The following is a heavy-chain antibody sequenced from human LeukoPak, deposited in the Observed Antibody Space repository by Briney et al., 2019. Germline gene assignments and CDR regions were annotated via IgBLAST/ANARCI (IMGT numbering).Heavy chain of an antibody. V-gene: IGHV4-4*07. Sequence: SETLSLTCTVSGGSISSYYWSWIRQPAGKGLEWIGRIYTSGSTNYNPSLKSRVTMSVDTSKNQFSLKLSSVTAADTAVYYCARGPTMVRGVTNNAFDIWGQGTMVTVSS. J-gene: IGHJ3*02. D-gene: IGHD3-10*01. CDR2: IYTSGST. CDR1: GGSISSYY. CDR3: ARGPTMVRGVTNNAFDI.